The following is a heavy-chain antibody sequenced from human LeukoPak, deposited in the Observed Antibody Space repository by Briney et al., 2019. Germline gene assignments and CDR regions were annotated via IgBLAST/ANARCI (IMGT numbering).Heavy chain of an antibody. CDR3: ANVRVDYFDAFDI. V-gene: IGHV3-33*06. J-gene: IGHJ3*02. Sequence: GGSLRLSCAASGFTFSSYGMHWVRQAPGKGLEWVAVIWYDGSNKYYADSVKGRFTISRDNSKNTLYLQMNSLRAEDTAVYYCANVRVDYFDAFDIWGQGTMVTVSS. D-gene: IGHD2/OR15-2a*01. CDR1: GFTFSSYG. CDR2: IWYDGSNK.